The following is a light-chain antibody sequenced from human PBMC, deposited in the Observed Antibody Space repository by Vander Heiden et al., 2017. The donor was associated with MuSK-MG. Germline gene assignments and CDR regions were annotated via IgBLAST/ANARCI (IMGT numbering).Light chain of an antibody. CDR2: WAS. Sequence: RATINCKSSQSVLYSTNNKNYLAWYQQKPRQPPKLLIYWASTRESGVPDRFSGSGSGTDFTLTISSLQAEDVAVYYCQQYYSIPPTFGQGTKVEI. V-gene: IGKV4-1*01. J-gene: IGKJ1*01. CDR1: QSVLYSTNNKNY. CDR3: QQYYSIPPT.